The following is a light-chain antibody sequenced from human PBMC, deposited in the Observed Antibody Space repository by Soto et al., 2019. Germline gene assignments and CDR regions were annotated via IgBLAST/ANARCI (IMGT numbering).Light chain of an antibody. Sequence: QSVLTQSPSASGSPVQSVTISCTGTSSDIGGYNSVSWYQQHPGKAPKVMIYDVSKRPSGVPDRFSGSKSGNTASLTVSALQAEDEADYYCSSYTDRNNLVFGTGTKLTVL. CDR3: SSYTDRNNLV. V-gene: IGLV2-8*01. CDR1: SSDIGGYNS. J-gene: IGLJ1*01. CDR2: DVS.